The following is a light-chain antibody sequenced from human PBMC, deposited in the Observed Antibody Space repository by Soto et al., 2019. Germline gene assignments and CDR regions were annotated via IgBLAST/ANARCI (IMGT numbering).Light chain of an antibody. V-gene: IGKV1-39*01. Sequence: DIHLTQSPSSLSASVGDRVTITCRASQAITNNLAWYQQKPGNPPKLLIYEESSLQSGVPSRFSGSGSGTDFTLTISSLQPEDFATYSCQQSYNSPQTFGRGTKVDIK. J-gene: IGKJ1*01. CDR3: QQSYNSPQT. CDR1: QAITNN. CDR2: EES.